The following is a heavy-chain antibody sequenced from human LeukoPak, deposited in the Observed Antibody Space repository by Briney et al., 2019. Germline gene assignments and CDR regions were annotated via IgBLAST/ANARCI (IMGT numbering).Heavy chain of an antibody. Sequence: PGGSLRLSCAASGFTFNSYSMNWVRQTPWKGLEWVSSISSSSGYINYADSVKGRFTVSRDNAKNSLYLQMNSLRAEDTAVYYCARDSGYCSSTGCYVHYFDYWGQGTLVTVSS. CDR2: ISSSSGYI. J-gene: IGHJ4*02. CDR3: ARDSGYCSSTGCYVHYFDY. D-gene: IGHD2-2*01. CDR1: GFTFNSYS. V-gene: IGHV3-21*01.